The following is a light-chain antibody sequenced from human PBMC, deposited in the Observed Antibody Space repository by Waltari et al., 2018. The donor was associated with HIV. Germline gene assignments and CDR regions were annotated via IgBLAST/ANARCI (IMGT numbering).Light chain of an antibody. CDR1: NIGSKS. Sequence: SYVVTQPPSVSVAPGQTARISCGGDNIGSKSVHWYQQRPGQAPVLVIYYDSDRPSGIPERFSSSSSGNTDTLTISRAEAGDEADYFCQVWDTATAHVIFGGGTKLTVL. CDR2: YDS. V-gene: IGLV3-21*04. CDR3: QVWDTATAHVI. J-gene: IGLJ2*01.